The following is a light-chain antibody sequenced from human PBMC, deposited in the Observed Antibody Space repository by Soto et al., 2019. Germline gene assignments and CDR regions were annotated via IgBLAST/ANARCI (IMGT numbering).Light chain of an antibody. V-gene: IGLV2-23*02. J-gene: IGLJ2*01. CDR2: DDY. CDR1: SGGFGTTSF. Sequence: QSALTQPASVSGSPGQPITISCSGASGGFGTTSFVSWYQQHPGKTPKLIIIDDYKRPSGVSDRFSGSKSGDTASLTISGLQTEDEADYYCCSFVTGSPFVLFGGGTKVTVL. CDR3: CSFVTGSPFVL.